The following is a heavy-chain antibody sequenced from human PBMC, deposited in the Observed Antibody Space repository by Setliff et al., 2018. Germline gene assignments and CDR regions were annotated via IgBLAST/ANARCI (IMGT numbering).Heavy chain of an antibody. D-gene: IGHD6-19*01. Sequence: ASVKVSCKASGYTFTSYGISWVRQAPGQGLEWMGWINPNSGGTNYAQKFQGRVTMTRDTSISTAYIELSRLRSDDTAVYYCARDHDEEPVADEGEGRFDPWGQGTLVTVSS. CDR3: ARDHDEEPVADEGEGRFDP. J-gene: IGHJ5*02. V-gene: IGHV1-2*02. CDR1: GYTFTSYG. CDR2: INPNSGGT.